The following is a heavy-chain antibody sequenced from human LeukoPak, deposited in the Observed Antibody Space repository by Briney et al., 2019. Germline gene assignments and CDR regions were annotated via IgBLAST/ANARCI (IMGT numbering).Heavy chain of an antibody. J-gene: IGHJ6*02. V-gene: IGHV1-18*01. CDR2: ISAYNGNT. CDR1: GYTFTSYG. CDR3: ASSLGTRGYYYGMDV. D-gene: IGHD6-13*01. Sequence: GASVKVSCKASGYTFTSYGISWVRQAPGQGLEWMGWISAYNGNTNYAQKVQGRVTVTTDTLTSTAYMELRGLRSDDTAVYYCASSLGTRGYYYGMDVWGQGTTVTVSS.